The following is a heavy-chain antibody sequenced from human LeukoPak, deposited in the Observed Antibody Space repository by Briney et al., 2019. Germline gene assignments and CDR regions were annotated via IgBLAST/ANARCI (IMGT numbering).Heavy chain of an antibody. CDR3: ARDRGYATNIIDY. V-gene: IGHV3-7*01. J-gene: IGHJ4*02. Sequence: GGSLRLSCAASGFTFSSYWMSWVRQAPGKGLEWVANIKQDGSEKYYVDSVKGRFTISRDNAKNSLYLQMNSLRAEDTAVYYCARDRGYATNIIDYWDQGTLVTVSS. CDR2: IKQDGSEK. D-gene: IGHD5-12*01. CDR1: GFTFSSYW.